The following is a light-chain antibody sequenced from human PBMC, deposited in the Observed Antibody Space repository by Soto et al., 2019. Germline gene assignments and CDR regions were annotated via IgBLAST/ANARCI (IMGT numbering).Light chain of an antibody. Sequence: TQSPGTLSLSPGARATLSCRASQSVSSSYLAWYQQKPGQAPRLLIYGASSRATGIPDRFSGSGSGTDFTLTISRLEPEDFAVYYCQQYGSSSWTFGQGTK. CDR3: QQYGSSSWT. CDR2: GAS. J-gene: IGKJ1*01. V-gene: IGKV3-20*01. CDR1: QSVSSSY.